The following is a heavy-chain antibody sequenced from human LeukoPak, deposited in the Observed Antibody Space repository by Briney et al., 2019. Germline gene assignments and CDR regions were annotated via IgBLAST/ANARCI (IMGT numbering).Heavy chain of an antibody. CDR2: IYYSGST. V-gene: IGHV4-59*08. D-gene: IGHD6-19*01. J-gene: IGHJ4*02. CDR1: GGSISSYY. Sequence: SETLSLTCTFSGGSISSYYWSWIRQPPGKGLEWIAYIYYSGSTNYNPSLKSRVTISVDTSKNQFSLKLRSVTAADTAVYFCARLSVAGRGGFDYWGQGTLVAVSS. CDR3: ARLSVAGRGGFDY.